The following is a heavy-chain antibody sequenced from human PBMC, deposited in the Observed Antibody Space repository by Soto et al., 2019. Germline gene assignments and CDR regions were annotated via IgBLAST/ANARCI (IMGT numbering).Heavy chain of an antibody. CDR3: ARIGWGGDS. D-gene: IGHD7-27*01. J-gene: IGHJ4*02. CDR1: GGSVRTGSYH. V-gene: IGHV4-61*01. Sequence: SETLSLTCSVSGGSVRTGSYHWSWIRQPPGKGLEWIGFIPNNGSPDYNPSLKSRVVVSIDRSKNQFSLKVNSVTAADTAVYFCARIGWGGDSWGQGTRGTVS. CDR2: IPNNGSP.